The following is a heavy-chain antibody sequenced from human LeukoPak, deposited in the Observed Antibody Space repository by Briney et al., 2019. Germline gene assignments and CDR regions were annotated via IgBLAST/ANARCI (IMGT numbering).Heavy chain of an antibody. CDR1: GYSFTAHF. CDR3: ARDVGGAIPWLDP. Sequence: PSVKLSCQTSGYSFTAHFIHWVRLAPGQGPLCMGWINPYSGATDYEERFRARVTLTSDTSINTVYMELNALTSDDTAVYYCARDVGGAIPWLDPWGQGTLVTVSS. V-gene: IGHV1-2*02. J-gene: IGHJ5*02. D-gene: IGHD2-2*01. CDR2: INPYSGAT.